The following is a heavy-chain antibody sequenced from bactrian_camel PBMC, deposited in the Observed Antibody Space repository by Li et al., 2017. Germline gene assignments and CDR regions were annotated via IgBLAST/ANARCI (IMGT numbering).Heavy chain of an antibody. V-gene: IGHV3S1*01. Sequence: QLVESGGGSVQAGGSLRLSCVTSRYTYNDYCMGWFRQAPGKGREGVAAFYGGGDSTYYADSVKGRFTISQDDAKTTLYLQMNSLKSEDTALYFCATGEGFDCSGAYCSLHYWGQGTQVTVS. J-gene: IGHJ4*01. CDR1: RYTYNDYC. D-gene: IGHD3*01. CDR2: FYGGGDST. CDR3: ATGEGFDCSGAYCSLHY.